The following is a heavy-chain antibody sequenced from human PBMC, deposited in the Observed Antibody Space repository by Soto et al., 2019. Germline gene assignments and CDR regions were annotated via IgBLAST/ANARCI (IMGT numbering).Heavy chain of an antibody. D-gene: IGHD3-3*01. CDR3: ARARYDSWSGYYHTFDC. Sequence: SVKVSCKASGGTFSSYAISWVRQAPGQGLEWMGGIIPIFGTANYAQKFQGRVTITADESTSTAYMELSSLRSEDTAVYYCARARYDSWSGYYHTFDCWGQGNRVTVSS. CDR1: GGTFSSYA. CDR2: IIPIFGTA. J-gene: IGHJ4*02. V-gene: IGHV1-69*13.